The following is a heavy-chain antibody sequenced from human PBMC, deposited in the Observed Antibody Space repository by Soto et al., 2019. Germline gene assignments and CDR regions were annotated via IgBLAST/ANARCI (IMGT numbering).Heavy chain of an antibody. D-gene: IGHD6-13*01. V-gene: IGHV1-18*01. CDR2: VNTYNGNP. Sequence: QVQLVQSGVEVKKPGASVKVSCKASGYTFTNYAISWVRQAPGRGLEWMGWVNTYNGNPNYAQIFQGRVTMTTDTTTGTGYMEPRSPKSDDPAVYYRARDSQYSTSWQRFDSWGQGTLVTVSS. J-gene: IGHJ4*02. CDR1: GYTFTNYA. CDR3: ARDSQYSTSWQRFDS.